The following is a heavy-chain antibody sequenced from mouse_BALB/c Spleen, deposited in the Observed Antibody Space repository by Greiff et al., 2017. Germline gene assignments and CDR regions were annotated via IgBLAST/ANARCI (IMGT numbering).Heavy chain of an antibody. CDR3: ARGQFITTALDY. V-gene: IGHV5-6-5*01. D-gene: IGHD1-2*01. CDR2: ISSGGST. CDR1: GFTFSSYA. J-gene: IGHJ2*01. Sequence: EVQLVESGGGLVKPGGSLKLSCAASGFTFSSYAMSWVRQTPEKRLEWVASISSGGSTYYPDSVKGRFTISRDNARNILYLQMSSLRSEDTAMYYCARGQFITTALDYWGQGTTLTVSS.